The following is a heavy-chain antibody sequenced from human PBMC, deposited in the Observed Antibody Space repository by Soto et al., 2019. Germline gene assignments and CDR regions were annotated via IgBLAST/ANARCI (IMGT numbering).Heavy chain of an antibody. CDR3: ARDGDYDFVSGYYQRDDAFDI. D-gene: IGHD3-3*01. J-gene: IGHJ3*02. CDR1: GFNFNVYS. V-gene: IGHV3-21*06. Sequence: GGSLRLSCAASGFNFNVYSMNWVRQAPGKGLEGVSSISSSGYYIYYADSVKGRFTISRDKAKNSLYLQMNSLRAEATALYYCARDGDYDFVSGYYQRDDAFDIWGQGTMVTVSS. CDR2: ISSSGYYI.